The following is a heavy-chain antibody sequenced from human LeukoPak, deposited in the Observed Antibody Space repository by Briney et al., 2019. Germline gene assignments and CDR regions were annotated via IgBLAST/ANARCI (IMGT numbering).Heavy chain of an antibody. J-gene: IGHJ4*02. CDR1: GFTFSSYA. CDR2: ISGSGGST. Sequence: GGSLRLSCAASGFTFSSYAMSWVRQAPGKGLEWVSAISGSGGSTYYADSVKGRFTISRDDSKNTVFLHMNSLRVEDTAVYYCARGVYWSLDYWGQGTPVTVSS. V-gene: IGHV3-23*01. CDR3: ARGVYWSLDY. D-gene: IGHD1-1*01.